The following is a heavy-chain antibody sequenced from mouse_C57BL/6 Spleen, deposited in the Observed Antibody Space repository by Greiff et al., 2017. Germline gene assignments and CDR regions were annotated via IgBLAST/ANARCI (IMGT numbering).Heavy chain of an antibody. CDR2: IHPNSGST. D-gene: IGHD2-3*01. CDR3: ARDDGYYDAMDD. J-gene: IGHJ4*01. Sequence: QVQLQQPGAELVKPGASVKLSCKASGYTFTSYWMHWVKQSPGQGLEWIGMIHPNSGSTNYNEKFKSKATLTVDKSSSTAYMQLSSLTSEDSAVXYCARDDGYYDAMDDWGQGTSVTVSS. V-gene: IGHV1-64*01. CDR1: GYTFTSYW.